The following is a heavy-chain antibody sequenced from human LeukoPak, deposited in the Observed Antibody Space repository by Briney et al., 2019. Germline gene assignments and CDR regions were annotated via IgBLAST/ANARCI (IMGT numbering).Heavy chain of an antibody. V-gene: IGHV1-69*13. CDR2: IIPIFGTA. J-gene: IGHJ4*02. Sequence: ASVTVSCKASGGTFSSYAISWVRQAPGQGLEWMGGIIPIFGTANYAQKFQGRVTITADESTSTAYMELSSLRSEDTAVYYCARDDGYDSSGYYYDYWGQGTLVTVSS. CDR3: ARDDGYDSSGYYYDY. CDR1: GGTFSSYA. D-gene: IGHD3-22*01.